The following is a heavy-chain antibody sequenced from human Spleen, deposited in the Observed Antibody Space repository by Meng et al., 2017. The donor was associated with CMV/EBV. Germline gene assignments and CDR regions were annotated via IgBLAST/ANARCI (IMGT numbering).Heavy chain of an antibody. CDR3: ARGGEGLYSGYELEF. D-gene: IGHD5-12*01. CDR1: GYDFTDSY. V-gene: IGHV1-2*02. Sequence: SGYDFTDSYLHWVRQAPGQGLQWMGWINPHSGGANYAQEFQGRVTMTRDTSINTAYMDLRRLTSDDAAVFYCARGGEGLYSGYELEFWGQGTLVTVSS. CDR2: INPHSGGA. J-gene: IGHJ4*02.